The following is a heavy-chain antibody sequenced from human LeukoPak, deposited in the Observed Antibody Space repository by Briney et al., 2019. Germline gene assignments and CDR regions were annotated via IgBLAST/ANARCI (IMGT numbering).Heavy chain of an antibody. CDR2: INPSSGST. CDR1: GYTFTTYY. V-gene: IGHV1-46*01. Sequence: ASVKVPCKASGYTFTTYYMHWVRQAPGQGLEWMGIINPSSGSTTYAQSFQGRVTMTRDTSTTTVYMELSSLRSEDTAVYYCARGRIPATRSYFDYWGQGTLVTVSS. CDR3: ARGRIPATRSYFDY. J-gene: IGHJ4*02. D-gene: IGHD6-13*01.